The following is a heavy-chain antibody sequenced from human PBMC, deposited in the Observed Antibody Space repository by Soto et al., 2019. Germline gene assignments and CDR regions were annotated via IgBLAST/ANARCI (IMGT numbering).Heavy chain of an antibody. CDR3: ARDLRRPSGATTNWFDP. V-gene: IGHV4-59*01. CDR2: IHYSGST. CDR1: GGSISTYY. J-gene: IGHJ5*02. Sequence: PSETLSLTCTVSGGSISTYYWSWIRQAPGKGLEWIGYIHYSGSTNYNPSLKSRLTISVDTSNNQLSLRLTSVTAVDTAVYYCARDLRRPSGATTNWFDPWGQGTLVTVSS. D-gene: IGHD5-12*01.